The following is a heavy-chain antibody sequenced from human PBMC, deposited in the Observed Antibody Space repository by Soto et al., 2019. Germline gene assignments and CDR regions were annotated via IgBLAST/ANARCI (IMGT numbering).Heavy chain of an antibody. D-gene: IGHD5-12*01. Sequence: SETLSLTCTVPGGSVSSGTYYWNWIRQPPGKGLEWIGYIYYTGSTNYNPSLKSRVTISVDTPKNQLSLKLSSVTAADTAVYYCARDFTSGYFYYFDSWGQGTLVTVSS. V-gene: IGHV4-61*01. CDR2: IYYTGST. CDR1: GGSVSSGTYY. CDR3: ARDFTSGYFYYFDS. J-gene: IGHJ4*02.